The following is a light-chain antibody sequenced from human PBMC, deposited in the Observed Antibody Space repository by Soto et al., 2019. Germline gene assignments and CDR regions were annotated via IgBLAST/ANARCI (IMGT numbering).Light chain of an antibody. CDR1: QSVSNTY. CDR2: DTS. J-gene: IGKJ1*01. V-gene: IGKV3-20*01. Sequence: EVVLTQYPDTLSLSPGERATLSCRASQSVSNTYLAWYQQKPGQAPRLLLYDTSSRAPGIPDRFSGSGSGTDFTLTISRLDRKDFAVYYCQHYGSSLWTFGQGTKMEIK. CDR3: QHYGSSLWT.